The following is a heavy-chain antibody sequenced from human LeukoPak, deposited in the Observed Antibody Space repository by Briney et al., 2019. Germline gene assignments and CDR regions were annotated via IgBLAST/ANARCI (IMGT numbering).Heavy chain of an antibody. CDR1: AGSFSGYY. Sequence: SQTLSLTCALYAGSFSGYYWGWIRQPPGKGLEWNGEINHSGSTNYNPSLKSRVTISVDTSKNQFSLKLSSVTAADTAVYYCARGVSTIFGVVIMEAFDIWGQGTMVTVSS. D-gene: IGHD3-3*01. CDR3: ARGVSTIFGVVIMEAFDI. V-gene: IGHV4-34*01. CDR2: INHSGST. J-gene: IGHJ3*02.